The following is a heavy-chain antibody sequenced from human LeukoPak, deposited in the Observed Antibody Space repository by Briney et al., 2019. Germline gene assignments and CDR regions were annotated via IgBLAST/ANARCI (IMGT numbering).Heavy chain of an antibody. J-gene: IGHJ4*02. CDR1: GYTFTSYS. CDR2: ITTYNGKT. V-gene: IGHV1-18*01. CDR3: ARAGGYSYGQSFDY. Sequence: ASVKVSCKASGYTFTSYSINWVRQAPGQGLEWMGWITTYNGKTNSAQQFQGRVTMTTDTSTSTAYMELRSLRSDDTAVYYCARAGGYSYGQSFDYWGQGAPVTVST. D-gene: IGHD5-18*01.